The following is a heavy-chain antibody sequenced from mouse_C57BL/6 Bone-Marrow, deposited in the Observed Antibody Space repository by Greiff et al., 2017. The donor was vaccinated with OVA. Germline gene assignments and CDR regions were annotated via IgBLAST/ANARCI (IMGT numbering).Heavy chain of an antibody. J-gene: IGHJ1*03. V-gene: IGHV1-64*01. Sequence: QVQLKQPGAELVKPGASVKLSCKASGYTFTSYWMHWVKQRPGQGLEWIGMIHPNSGSTNYNEKFKSKATLTVDKSSSTAYMQLSSLTSEDSAVYYCAGGYGSSGYFDVWGTGTTVTVSS. CDR3: AGGYGSSGYFDV. CDR1: GYTFTSYW. CDR2: IHPNSGST. D-gene: IGHD1-1*01.